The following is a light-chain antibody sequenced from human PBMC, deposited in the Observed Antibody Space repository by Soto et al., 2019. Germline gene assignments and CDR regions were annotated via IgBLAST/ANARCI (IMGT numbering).Light chain of an antibody. CDR2: GAS. V-gene: IGKV3-20*01. Sequence: IVLTQSPVTLSLSPGERATLSCRASESVSTNLAWYQQKAGQAPRLLIYGASTRATGIPDRFSGSGSGTDFTLAISRLEPEDFAVYYCQQYEGSPLTFGGGTKVDIK. J-gene: IGKJ4*01. CDR1: ESVSTN. CDR3: QQYEGSPLT.